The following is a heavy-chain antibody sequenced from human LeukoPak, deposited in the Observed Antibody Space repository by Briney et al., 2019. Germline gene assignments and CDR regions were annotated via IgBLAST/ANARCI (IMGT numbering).Heavy chain of an antibody. V-gene: IGHV4-59*01. CDR1: GGSISSYY. J-gene: IGHJ2*01. CDR2: IYYSGTT. Sequence: SETLSLTCTVSGGSISSYYWSWIRQPPGNTLEWIGFIYYSGTTNYNPSLKSRVTISVDTSKNQFSLKLTSVTAADTAVYYCARMGPLPWKLRYFDLWGRGTLVTVSS. D-gene: IGHD3-10*01. CDR3: ARMGPLPWKLRYFDL.